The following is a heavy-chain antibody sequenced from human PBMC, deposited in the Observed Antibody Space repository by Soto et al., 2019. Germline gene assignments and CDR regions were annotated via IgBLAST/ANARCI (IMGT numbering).Heavy chain of an antibody. CDR1: GGSISIGDYY. V-gene: IGHV4-61*05. CDR3: ARIAADYYYVMDV. D-gene: IGHD6-13*01. Sequence: SETLSLTFTVSGGSISIGDYYWSWIRQPPGKGMEWIGYIYYSGSNNYNPSIKSRVTISVDKSKNQFSLKMSSVTAADTAVYYCARIAADYYYVMDVWGQGTTVTVSS. CDR2: IYYSGSN. J-gene: IGHJ6*02.